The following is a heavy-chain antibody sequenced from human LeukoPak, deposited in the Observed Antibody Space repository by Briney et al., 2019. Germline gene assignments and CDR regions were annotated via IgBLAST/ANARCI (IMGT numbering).Heavy chain of an antibody. CDR1: GYNFISYW. Sequence: GGSLQISCKGSGYNFISYWIGWVRQMPGKGLEWMGIIYPGDSDARYSPSFQGQVTISADKSISTAYLQWSSLKASDTAMYYCARRYYDNSGYCLDYWGQGTLVTVSS. V-gene: IGHV5-51*01. CDR3: ARRYYDNSGYCLDY. D-gene: IGHD3-22*01. CDR2: IYPGDSDA. J-gene: IGHJ4*02.